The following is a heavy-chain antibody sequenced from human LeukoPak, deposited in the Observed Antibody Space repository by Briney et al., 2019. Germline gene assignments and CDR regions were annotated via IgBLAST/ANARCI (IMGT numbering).Heavy chain of an antibody. CDR2: IYPSDSDT. J-gene: IGHJ3*02. CDR1: GYSLTTYW. CDR3: ARQGGDYAAFDI. Sequence: GESLKISCKGSGYSLTTYWIGWVRQMPGKGLEWMGIIYPSDSDTRHSPSFQGQVTMSADKSINTAYLQWSSLKASDTAMYYCARQGGDYAAFDIWGQGTMVTVSS. D-gene: IGHD4-17*01. V-gene: IGHV5-51*01.